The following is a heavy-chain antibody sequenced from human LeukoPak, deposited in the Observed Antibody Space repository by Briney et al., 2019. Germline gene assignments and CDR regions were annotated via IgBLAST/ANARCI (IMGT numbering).Heavy chain of an antibody. Sequence: PGGSLRLSCASSGFTFSSYEMNWVRQAPGKGLELVSYISDSGSSIYLADSVKGRFTISRDNAKNSLYLRMNGLRDEDTAVYYCARRLPYYGMDGWGQGTTVTVSS. V-gene: IGHV3-48*03. CDR1: GFTFSSYE. CDR3: ARRLPYYGMDG. J-gene: IGHJ6*02. CDR2: ISDSGSSI.